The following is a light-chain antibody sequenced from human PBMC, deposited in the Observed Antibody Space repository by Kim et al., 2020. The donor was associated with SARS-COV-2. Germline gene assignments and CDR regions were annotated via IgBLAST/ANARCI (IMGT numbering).Light chain of an antibody. Sequence: DVQITQSPSSLSASVGERVTITCQASQGISRYLSWYQQKPGKAPKVLIYDASKLEIGVSSRFSGSGSGTDFTFTISSLQPEDIATYYCQQYDDLPRTFGGGTKVDIK. CDR1: QGISRY. V-gene: IGKV1-33*01. CDR3: QQYDDLPRT. J-gene: IGKJ4*01. CDR2: DAS.